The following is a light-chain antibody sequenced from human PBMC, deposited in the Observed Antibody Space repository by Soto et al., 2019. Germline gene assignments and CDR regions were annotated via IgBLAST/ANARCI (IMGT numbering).Light chain of an antibody. V-gene: IGKV3-15*01. CDR3: QQYNNWPLS. Sequence: EVVMTQSPATLSVSPGERATLSCRASQSVSNNLAWYQQKPGQAPRLLIYDASTRATGIPARFSGSGSGTEFTLTISSLQSEDFAVYYCQQYNNWPLSFGGGTKV. CDR1: QSVSNN. J-gene: IGKJ4*01. CDR2: DAS.